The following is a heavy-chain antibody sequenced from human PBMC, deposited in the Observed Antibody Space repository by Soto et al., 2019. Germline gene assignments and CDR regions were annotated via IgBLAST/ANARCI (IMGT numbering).Heavy chain of an antibody. D-gene: IGHD6-13*01. CDR2: ISYDGSNK. J-gene: IGHJ4*02. CDR3: ARAAVGYSSSWYDY. CDR1: GFTFSSYA. Sequence: GGSLSLSCAASGFTFSSYAMHWVRQAPGKGLEWVAVISYDGSNKYYADSVKGRFTISRDNSKNTLHLQMNSLRAEDTAVYYCARAAVGYSSSWYDYWGQGTLVTVSS. V-gene: IGHV3-30-3*01.